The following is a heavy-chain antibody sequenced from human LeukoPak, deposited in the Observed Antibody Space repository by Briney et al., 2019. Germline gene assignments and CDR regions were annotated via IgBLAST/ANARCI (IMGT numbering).Heavy chain of an antibody. CDR3: ARAEIYYYDSSGYYFGY. J-gene: IGHJ4*02. Sequence: SVKASCKASGGTFSSYGISWVRQAPGQGLEWMGRIIPILGIANYAQKFQGRVTMTRDTSTSTVYMELSSLRSEDTAVYYCARAEIYYYDSSGYYFGYWGQGTLVTVSS. V-gene: IGHV1-69*04. CDR2: IIPILGIA. CDR1: GGTFSSYG. D-gene: IGHD3-22*01.